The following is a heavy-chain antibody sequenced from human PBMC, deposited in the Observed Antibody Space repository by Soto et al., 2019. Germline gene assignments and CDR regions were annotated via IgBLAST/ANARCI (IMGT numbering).Heavy chain of an antibody. CDR2: ISSTTNYI. V-gene: IGHV3-21*06. J-gene: IGHJ4*02. CDR1: GFTFTRYS. Sequence: SXSLSCAASGFTFTRYSMNLVRQAPGKGLEWVSSISSTTNYIYYGDSMKGRFTISRDNAKNSLYLEMNSLRAEDTAVYYCARESEDLTSNFDYWGQGTLVTVSS. CDR3: ARESEDLTSNFDY.